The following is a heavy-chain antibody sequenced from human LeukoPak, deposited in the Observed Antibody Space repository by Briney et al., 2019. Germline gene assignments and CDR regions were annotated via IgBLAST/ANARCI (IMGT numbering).Heavy chain of an antibody. Sequence: SETLSLTCTVSDGSISSYYWIWIRQPPGKGLEWVGYIYYSGNTNYNPSLKSRVTISVDTSRNQFSLKLSSVTAADTAVYYCARVKELIVVGSEIGMDVWGQGTTVTVSS. V-gene: IGHV4-59*01. CDR2: IYYSGNT. CDR3: ARVKELIVVGSEIGMDV. CDR1: DGSISSYY. J-gene: IGHJ6*02. D-gene: IGHD3-22*01.